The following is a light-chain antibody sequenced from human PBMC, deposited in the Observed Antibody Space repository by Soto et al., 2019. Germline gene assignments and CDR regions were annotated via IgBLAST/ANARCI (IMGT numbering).Light chain of an antibody. CDR2: ATS. V-gene: IGKV3-20*01. J-gene: IGKJ3*01. CDR3: QQYQT. Sequence: EIVLTQSPGTLSLSPGERATLSCRASQSVGSSYLAWYQQKPGQAPRLLIYATSSRATGIPDRFSGSGSGTDFNLTISRLEPEDFAVYYCQQYQTFGHGTKVDIK. CDR1: QSVGSSY.